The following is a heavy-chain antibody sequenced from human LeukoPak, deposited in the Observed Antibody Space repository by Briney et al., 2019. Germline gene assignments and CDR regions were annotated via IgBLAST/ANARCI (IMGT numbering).Heavy chain of an antibody. D-gene: IGHD2-21*01. CDR1: GFTFSSYS. V-gene: IGHV3-21*01. CDR2: IISSSSYI. J-gene: IGHJ4*02. Sequence: GGSLRLSCAASGFTFSSYSMNWVRQAPGKGLEWVSSIISSSSYIYYADSVKGRFTISIDNAKNSVYLEMSRLRGEDAAVYYCVAQIPRFDYWGQGTLVTVSS. CDR3: VAQIPRFDY.